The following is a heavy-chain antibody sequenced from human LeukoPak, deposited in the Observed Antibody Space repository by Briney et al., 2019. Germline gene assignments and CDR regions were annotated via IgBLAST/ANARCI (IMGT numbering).Heavy chain of an antibody. V-gene: IGHV1-69*02. CDR2: IIPILGIA. D-gene: IGHD1-26*01. CDR1: GGTFSSYT. Sequence: GASVKVSCKASGGTFSSYTISWVRQAPGQGLEWMGRIIPILGIANYAQKFQGRVTITADKSTSTACMELSSLRSEDTAVYYCARWELRDFNDAFDIWGQGTMVTVSS. CDR3: ARWELRDFNDAFDI. J-gene: IGHJ3*02.